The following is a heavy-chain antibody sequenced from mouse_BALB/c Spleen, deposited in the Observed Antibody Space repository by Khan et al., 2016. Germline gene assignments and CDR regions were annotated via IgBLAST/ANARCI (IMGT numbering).Heavy chain of an antibody. D-gene: IGHD2-1*01. Sequence: VQLQQSGAELVRPGALVKLSCKASGFNIKDYSMHWVKQRPEQGLEWIGWIDPENGNAIYDPKFQVKASITADTSSNTAYLQLSSLTSEDAATCPCAEDIGKSYWGQGTILPDAS. J-gene: IGHJ2*01. V-gene: IGHV14-1*02. CDR3: AEDIGKSY. CDR1: GFNIKDYS. CDR2: IDPENGNA.